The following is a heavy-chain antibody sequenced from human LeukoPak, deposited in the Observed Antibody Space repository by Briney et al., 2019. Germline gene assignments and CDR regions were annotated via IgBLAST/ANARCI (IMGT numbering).Heavy chain of an antibody. CDR2: INPNSGGT. D-gene: IGHD3-22*01. Sequence: ASVKVSCKASGYTFTGYYIHWVRRAPGQGLEWMGWINPNSGGTNYAQKFQGRVTMTRDTSISTAYMELSNLRSDDTAVYYCARGGLEYDSNGYYYFDYWGQGALVTVSS. CDR1: GYTFTGYY. V-gene: IGHV1-2*02. CDR3: ARGGLEYDSNGYYYFDY. J-gene: IGHJ4*02.